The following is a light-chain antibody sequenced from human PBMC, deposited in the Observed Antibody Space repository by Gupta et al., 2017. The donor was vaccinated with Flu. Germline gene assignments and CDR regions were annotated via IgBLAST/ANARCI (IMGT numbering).Light chain of an antibody. CDR3: QQYDNWPPR. J-gene: IGKJ2*03. CDR1: QSVSSN. Sequence: EIVMTQSPATLSVSPGERATLSCRASQSVSSNLAWYQQKPGQAPRLLIYGASTRATGIPARFSGSGSATEFTLTISSLQSEDFAVYSCQQYDNWPPRFGQGTKLEIK. V-gene: IGKV3-15*01. CDR2: GAS.